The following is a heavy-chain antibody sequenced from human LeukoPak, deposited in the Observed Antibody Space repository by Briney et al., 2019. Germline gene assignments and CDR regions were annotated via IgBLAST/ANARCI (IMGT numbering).Heavy chain of an antibody. CDR2: INTNTRNP. V-gene: IGHV7-4-1*02. D-gene: IGHD2-2*01. J-gene: IGHJ3*01. Sequence: ASVKVSCKASGYSLTSYPLNWVRQAPGQGLEWMGWINTNTRNPTYTQAFTGRFVFSLDTSVSTAYLQISYLKPEDTAIYYCAKTRFCGSTSCLGGRGAFDLWGQGTMVIVSS. CDR1: GYSLTSYP. CDR3: AKTRFCGSTSCLGGRGAFDL.